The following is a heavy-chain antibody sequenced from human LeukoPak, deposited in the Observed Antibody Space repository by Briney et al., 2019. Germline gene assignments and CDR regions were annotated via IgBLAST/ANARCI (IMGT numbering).Heavy chain of an antibody. CDR3: ARVGDYALKD. CDR2: FYTSATP. Sequence: PSQTLSLTCTVSGGSISRGSYFWSWIRQPAGKGLEWIGRFYTSATPNYNPSLKSRVTMSVDTSKNQFSLKLSSVTAADTAVYYCARVGDYALKDWGQGTLVTVSS. J-gene: IGHJ4*02. D-gene: IGHD3-16*01. CDR1: GGSISRGSYF. V-gene: IGHV4-61*02.